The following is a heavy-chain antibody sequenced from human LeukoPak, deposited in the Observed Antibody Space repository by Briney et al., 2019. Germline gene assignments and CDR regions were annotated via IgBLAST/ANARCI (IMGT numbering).Heavy chain of an antibody. Sequence: PGGSLRLSCAASGLTFSSSAMSWVRQAPGKGLQWVSSISGSGDFTRYADSVKGRFTVSRDNAKNSLYLQMNSLRAEDTAVYYCARDLGRSWYRQAVWFDPWGQGTLVTVSS. D-gene: IGHD6-13*01. J-gene: IGHJ5*02. CDR1: GLTFSSSA. V-gene: IGHV3-23*01. CDR2: ISGSGDFT. CDR3: ARDLGRSWYRQAVWFDP.